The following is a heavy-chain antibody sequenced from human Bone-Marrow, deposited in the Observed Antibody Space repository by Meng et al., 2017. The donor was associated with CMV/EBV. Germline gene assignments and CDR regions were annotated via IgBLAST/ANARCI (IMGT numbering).Heavy chain of an antibody. CDR1: YC. J-gene: IGHJ5*02. Sequence: YCWSWIRQLPGKGLEWIGFIYYSWSTFYNPSLKSRVTMSVDTSKNQFSLKLSSVTAADTAVYYCARRMYYDILTGYYDCTWFDPWGQGTLVTVSS. V-gene: IGHV4-31*02. CDR3: ARRMYYDILTGYYDCTWFDP. CDR2: IYYSWST. D-gene: IGHD3-9*01.